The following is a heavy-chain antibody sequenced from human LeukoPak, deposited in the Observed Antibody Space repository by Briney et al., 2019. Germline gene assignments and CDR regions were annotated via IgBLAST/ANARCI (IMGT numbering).Heavy chain of an antibody. D-gene: IGHD5-24*01. CDR1: VGSFSGYY. CDR2: INHCLLT. Sequence: SXTLSLTCAVYVGSFSGYYWSWIRQPPGKGLEWVGEINHCLLTYYHPSLTSRIPLSLDTSNNQFSLRLSSVTAADTAVYYCARIGDGYNRPPDYWGQGTTVTVSS. J-gene: IGHJ4*01. V-gene: IGHV4-34*01. CDR3: ARIGDGYNRPPDY.